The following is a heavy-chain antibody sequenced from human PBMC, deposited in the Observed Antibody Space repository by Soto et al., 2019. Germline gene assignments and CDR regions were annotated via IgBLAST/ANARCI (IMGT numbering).Heavy chain of an antibody. Sequence: SETLSLTCAVYGGSFSGYYWSCIRQPPGKGLEWIGEINHSGSTNYSPSLKSRVTISVDTSKNQFSLKLSSVTAADTAVYYCARGWSSWYLGGWFDPWGQGTLVTVYS. CDR1: GGSFSGYY. J-gene: IGHJ5*02. V-gene: IGHV4-34*01. CDR2: INHSGST. D-gene: IGHD6-13*01. CDR3: ARGWSSWYLGGWFDP.